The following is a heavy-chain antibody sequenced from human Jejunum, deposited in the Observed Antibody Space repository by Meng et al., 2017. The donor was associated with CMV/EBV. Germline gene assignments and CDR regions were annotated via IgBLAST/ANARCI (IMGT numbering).Heavy chain of an antibody. Sequence: GSIRNYDWSWVRQPPGKGLEWIGYIIDGGYSNENPSLQSQVTMSIDTSKNQFSLRLSSVTAADTAVYYCARVNYSGSGSYFNWFDPWGQGTLVTVSS. V-gene: IGHV4-59*01. D-gene: IGHD3-10*01. J-gene: IGHJ5*02. CDR3: ARVNYSGSGSYFNWFDP. CDR2: IIDGGYS. CDR1: GSIRNYD.